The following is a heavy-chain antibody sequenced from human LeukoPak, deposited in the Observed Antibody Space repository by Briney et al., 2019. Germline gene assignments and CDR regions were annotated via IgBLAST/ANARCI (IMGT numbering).Heavy chain of an antibody. J-gene: IGHJ4*02. CDR3: ARGVRGGAGVYSYGFHFDY. CDR1: GGTFSSYA. Sequence: GASVKVSCKASGGTFSSYAISWVRQAPGQGLEWMGRIIPILGIAKYAQKFQGRVTITADKSTSTAYMELSSLRSEDTAVYYCARGVRGGAGVYSYGFHFDYWGQGTPLIVSS. D-gene: IGHD5-18*01. CDR2: IIPILGIA. V-gene: IGHV1-69*04.